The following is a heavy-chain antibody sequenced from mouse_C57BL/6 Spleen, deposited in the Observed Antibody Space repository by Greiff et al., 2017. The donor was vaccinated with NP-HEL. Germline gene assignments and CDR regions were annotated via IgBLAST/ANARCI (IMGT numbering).Heavy chain of an antibody. CDR1: GYTFTDYY. V-gene: IGHV1-26*01. Sequence: VQLQQSGPELVKPGASVKISCKASGYTFTDYYMNWVKQSHGKSLEWIGDINPNNGGTSYNQKFKGKATLTVDKSSSTAYMELRSLTSEDSAVYYCARRGGNYDYAMDYWGQGTSVTVSS. D-gene: IGHD2-1*01. J-gene: IGHJ4*01. CDR2: INPNNGGT. CDR3: ARRGGNYDYAMDY.